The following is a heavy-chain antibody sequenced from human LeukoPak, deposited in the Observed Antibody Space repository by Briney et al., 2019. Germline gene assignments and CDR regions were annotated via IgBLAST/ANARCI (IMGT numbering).Heavy chain of an antibody. CDR1: GFTFSNYW. CDR2: INSDGINT. D-gene: IGHD1-14*01. Sequence: GGSLRLSRAASGFTFSNYWMHWVRQAPGKGLVWVSRINSDGINTSYADSVKGRFTISRDNAKNTLNLQMNSLRAEDTAVYYCAKPARTDAFDIWGQGTMVTVSS. J-gene: IGHJ3*02. V-gene: IGHV3-74*01. CDR3: AKPARTDAFDI.